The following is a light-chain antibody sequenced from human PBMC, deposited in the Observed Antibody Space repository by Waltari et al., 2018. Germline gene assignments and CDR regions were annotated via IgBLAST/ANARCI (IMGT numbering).Light chain of an antibody. CDR3: AAWDDSLNAFYV. V-gene: IGLV1-47*01. CDR2: RNH. J-gene: IGLJ1*01. Sequence: QSVLTPPPSASGTPGQRVTISCSGSSSNIGRNYVYWYQPLPGTAPRLLIYRNHQCPAGVRDGFSGSKAGTSASMASSGLRSEDEADYYCAAWDDSLNAFYVFGIGTKVTVL. CDR1: SSNIGRNY.